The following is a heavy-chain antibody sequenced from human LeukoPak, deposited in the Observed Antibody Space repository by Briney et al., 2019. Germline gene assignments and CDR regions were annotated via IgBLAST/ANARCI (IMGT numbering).Heavy chain of an antibody. CDR2: IIPIFGTA. CDR1: GGTFSSYA. V-gene: IGHV1-69*05. D-gene: IGHD3-22*01. CDR3: AVGYYDSSGYRPIDY. Sequence: ASVKVSCKASGGTFSSYAISWVRQAPGQGPEWMGGIIPIFGTANYAQKFQGRVTITTDESTSTAYMELSSLRSEDTAVYYCAVGYYDSSGYRPIDYWGQGTLVTVSS. J-gene: IGHJ4*02.